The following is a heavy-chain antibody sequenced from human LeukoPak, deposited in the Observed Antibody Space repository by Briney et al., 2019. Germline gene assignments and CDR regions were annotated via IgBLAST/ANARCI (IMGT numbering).Heavy chain of an antibody. Sequence: GGSLRLSCAASGFTFDDYAMDWVRQAPGKGREWVSGINWNSGSIGYEDSVKGRFTISRDNAKNFLYLQMISLRTENTSLYYCAKARLGSKRDYFYGMDVWGQGTTVSVSS. J-gene: IGHJ6*02. V-gene: IGHV3-9*01. CDR2: INWNSGSI. CDR1: GFTFDDYA. D-gene: IGHD1-26*01. CDR3: AKARLGSKRDYFYGMDV.